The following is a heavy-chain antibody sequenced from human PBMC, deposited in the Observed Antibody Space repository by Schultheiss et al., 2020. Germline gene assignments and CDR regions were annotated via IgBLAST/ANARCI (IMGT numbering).Heavy chain of an antibody. D-gene: IGHD3-3*01. CDR2: IYTSGST. J-gene: IGHJ5*02. V-gene: IGHV4-61*02. CDR1: GGSISSGGYY. Sequence: SETLSLTCAVSGGSISSGGYYWSWIRQPAGKGLEWIGRIYTSGSTNYNPSLKSRVTMSVDTSKNQFSLKLSSVTAADTAVYYCAREDYDFWSGYYTGIGLSRWFDPWGQGTLVTVSS. CDR3: AREDYDFWSGYYTGIGLSRWFDP.